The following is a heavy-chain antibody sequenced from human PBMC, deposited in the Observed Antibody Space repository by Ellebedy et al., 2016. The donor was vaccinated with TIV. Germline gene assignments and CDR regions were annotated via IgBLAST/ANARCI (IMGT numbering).Heavy chain of an antibody. CDR3: ARGRKYCTTASCPTLLAVFGMDGDVFDF. V-gene: IGHV4-34*01. J-gene: IGHJ3*01. Sequence: GSLRLXCAVYGGSFNDYYWSWIRQAPGKGLAWIGDINHGGSTNYYPSLKSRVSISVDTSKNQFSLRLRSVTAADTAVYYCARGRKYCTTASCPTLLAVFGMDGDVFDFWGQGTMVTVSS. D-gene: IGHD2-2*01. CDR2: INHGGST. CDR1: GGSFNDYY.